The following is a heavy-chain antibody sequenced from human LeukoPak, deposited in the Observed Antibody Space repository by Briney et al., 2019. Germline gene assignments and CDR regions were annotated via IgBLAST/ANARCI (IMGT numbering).Heavy chain of an antibody. Sequence: PSETLSLTCAVYGGSFSGYYWSWIRLPPGKGLEWIEEINHSGSTNYNPSLKSRVTISVDTSKNQFSLKLSSVTAADAAVYYCARGQDFWSGPRMDVWGKGTTVTVSS. CDR1: GGSFSGYY. CDR2: INHSGST. CDR3: ARGQDFWSGPRMDV. J-gene: IGHJ6*03. V-gene: IGHV4-34*01. D-gene: IGHD3-3*01.